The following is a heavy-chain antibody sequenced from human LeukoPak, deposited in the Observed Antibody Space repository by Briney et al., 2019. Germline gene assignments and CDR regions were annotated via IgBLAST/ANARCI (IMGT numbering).Heavy chain of an antibody. CDR2: INPNSGGT. J-gene: IGHJ5*02. CDR3: ARARIFGVNWFDP. V-gene: IGHV1-2*02. D-gene: IGHD3-3*01. CDR1: GYTFTAYY. Sequence: ASVKVSCKASGYTFTAYYMHWVRQAPGQGLEWMGWINPNSGGTNCAQKFQGRVTMTRDTSISTAYMELSRLRSDDTAVYYCARARIFGVNWFDPWGQGTLVTVSS.